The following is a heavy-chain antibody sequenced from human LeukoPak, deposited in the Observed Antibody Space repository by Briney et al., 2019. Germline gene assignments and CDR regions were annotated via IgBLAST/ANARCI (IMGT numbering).Heavy chain of an antibody. J-gene: IGHJ6*02. CDR2: LKPDGREK. V-gene: IGHV3-7*02. D-gene: IGHD3-10*01. CDR1: GFAFSSYW. CDR3: ARVKESVRGVITASYYYGMDV. Sequence: PGGSLRLSCAASGFAFSSYWMNWVRQAPGKGLEWVANLKPDGREKWYVDSVKGRFTISRDNGKNSLNLQLNSLRAEDTAVYYCARVKESVRGVITASYYYGMDVWGQGTLVTVSS.